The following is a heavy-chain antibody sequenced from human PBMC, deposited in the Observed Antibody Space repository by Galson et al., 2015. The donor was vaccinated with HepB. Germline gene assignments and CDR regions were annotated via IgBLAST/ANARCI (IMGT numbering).Heavy chain of an antibody. D-gene: IGHD3-10*01. J-gene: IGHJ6*02. CDR1: GYTFTSYA. CDR2: INAGNGNT. CDR3: ARGDVWFGETTDLEYYYYYGMDV. V-gene: IGHV1-3*01. Sequence: SVKVSCKASGYTFTSYAMHWVRQAPGQRLEWMGWINAGNGNTKYSQKFQGRVTITRDTSASTAYMELSSLRSEDTAVYYCARGDVWFGETTDLEYYYYYGMDVWGQGTTVTVSS.